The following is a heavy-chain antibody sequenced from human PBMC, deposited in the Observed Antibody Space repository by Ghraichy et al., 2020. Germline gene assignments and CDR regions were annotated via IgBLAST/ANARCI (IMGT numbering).Heavy chain of an antibody. Sequence: GGSLRLSCAASGFSFRSFTMNWVRQAPGKGLEWVASISSDSDYIYYVDSLKGRFTVSRDNARNSLFLEMNTLRVEDTGVYYCVREMLVTGPFDPWGQGTLVTVSS. V-gene: IGHV3-21*01. J-gene: IGHJ5*01. CDR1: GFSFRSFT. D-gene: IGHD2/OR15-2a*01. CDR3: VREMLVTGPFDP. CDR2: ISSDSDYI.